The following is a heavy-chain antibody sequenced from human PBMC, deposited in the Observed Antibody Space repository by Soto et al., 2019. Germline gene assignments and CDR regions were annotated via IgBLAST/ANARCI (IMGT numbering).Heavy chain of an antibody. CDR2: INPDSGIT. CDR1: GYTFTASY. J-gene: IGHJ4*02. Sequence: ASVKVSCKASGYTFTASYIHWLRQAPGQGLEWMGWINPDSGITNYARKFQGRVTLTGDTSISTAYMELNTLKSDDSALYYCARTEMATQYWGQGTLVTVSS. V-gene: IGHV1-2*02. CDR3: ARTEMATQY.